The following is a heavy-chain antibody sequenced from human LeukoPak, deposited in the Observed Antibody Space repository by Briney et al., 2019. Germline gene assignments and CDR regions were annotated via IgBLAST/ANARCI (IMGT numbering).Heavy chain of an antibody. CDR2: IRYDGSNK. Sequence: GGSLRLSCAASGFTFSSYGMHWVRQAPGRGLEWVAFIRYDGSNKYYADSVKGRFTISRDNSKNTLYLQMNSLRVDDTAAYYCARGSCSNIRCHDAFDIWGQGTMVTVSS. J-gene: IGHJ3*02. CDR1: GFTFSSYG. V-gene: IGHV3-30*02. D-gene: IGHD2-2*01. CDR3: ARGSCSNIRCHDAFDI.